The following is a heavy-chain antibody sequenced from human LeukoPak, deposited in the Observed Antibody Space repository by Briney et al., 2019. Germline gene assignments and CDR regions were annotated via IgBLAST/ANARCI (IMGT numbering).Heavy chain of an antibody. Sequence: GGSLRLSCTASRLTLSNFGVHWVRQAPGRGLEWVAVVSYDGSKRYYADSVKGRFTISRDNSRSTLYLQMNSLRPEDTAIYYCAREGYYGSGSPPSLYFDYWGQGTLVTVSS. J-gene: IGHJ4*02. D-gene: IGHD3-10*01. CDR3: AREGYYGSGSPPSLYFDY. CDR1: RLTLSNFG. CDR2: VSYDGSKR. V-gene: IGHV3-30*03.